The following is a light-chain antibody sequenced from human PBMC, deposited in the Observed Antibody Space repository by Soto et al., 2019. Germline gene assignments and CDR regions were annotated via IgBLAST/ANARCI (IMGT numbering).Light chain of an antibody. CDR2: GAS. Sequence: EIVLTQSPGTLSLSPWERATLSCRASQSVSSSYLAWYQQKPGQAPRLLIYGASSRATGIPDRFSGSGSGTDFTLTISRLEPEDFAVYYCQQYGSSHSTFGGGTKVEIK. CDR3: QQYGSSHST. V-gene: IGKV3-20*01. J-gene: IGKJ4*01. CDR1: QSVSSSY.